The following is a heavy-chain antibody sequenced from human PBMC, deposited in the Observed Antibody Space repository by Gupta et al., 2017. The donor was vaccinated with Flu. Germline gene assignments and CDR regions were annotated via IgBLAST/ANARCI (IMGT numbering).Heavy chain of an antibody. J-gene: IGHJ6*02. V-gene: IGHV1-2*02. CDR1: GYTFTGYA. CDR2: INTSSGGT. CDR3: AKGSSRSWQLNGMDV. Sequence: QVQLEQPVNEVGKPGASVKVSCKASGYTFTGYAMHWVRQAPGRGPEWMGWINTSSGGTDYAKKVKGRVTMSRDTSTNTADMELSSLTSDDTATYFCAKGSSRSWQLNGMDVWGQGTTVTVSS. D-gene: IGHD2-2*01.